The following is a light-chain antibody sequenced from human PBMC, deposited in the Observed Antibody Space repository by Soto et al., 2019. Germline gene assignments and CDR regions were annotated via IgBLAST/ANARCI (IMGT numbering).Light chain of an antibody. J-gene: IGKJ1*01. CDR3: QQSYSTPPT. CDR2: AAS. V-gene: IGKV1-39*01. Sequence: DIQMTQSPYSLSASKGDRITITCMASQSISSYLNWYQQKPGKAPKLLIYAASSLQSGVPSRFSGSGSGTDSTLTISSLQPEDFATYYCQQSYSTPPTFGQGTKVDI. CDR1: QSISSY.